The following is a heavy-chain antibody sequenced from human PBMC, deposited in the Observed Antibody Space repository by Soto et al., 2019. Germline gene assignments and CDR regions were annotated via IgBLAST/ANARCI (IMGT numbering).Heavy chain of an antibody. D-gene: IGHD2-21*01. CDR3: ARVQAITGPPEDAFDI. V-gene: IGHV4-39*01. J-gene: IGHJ3*02. CDR2: VYYSGTP. CDR1: GGPIHSSTYY. Sequence: QLQLQESGPGLVKPSETLSLTCTVSGGPIHSSTYYWGWIRQSPGKRLEWIGSVYYSGTPYYNPSLASRLTISVDTSRDQLSLKLKSVTAADTALYYCARVQAITGPPEDAFDIWGQGTRVIVSS.